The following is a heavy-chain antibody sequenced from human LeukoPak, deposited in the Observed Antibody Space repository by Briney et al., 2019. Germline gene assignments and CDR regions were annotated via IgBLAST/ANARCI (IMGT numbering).Heavy chain of an antibody. CDR1: GGSVSSGDYY. CDR2: IYYSGTT. D-gene: IGHD1/OR15-1a*01. Sequence: SETLSLTCTVSGGSVSSGDYYWSWICQHPGKGLEWIGYIYYSGTTYYNPSLKSRLTISLDTSKNQFSLKLTSVTAADTAVYFCARAAQNWNNAPYFDFWGQETLVTVSS. V-gene: IGHV4-30-4*01. J-gene: IGHJ4*02. CDR3: ARAAQNWNNAPYFDF.